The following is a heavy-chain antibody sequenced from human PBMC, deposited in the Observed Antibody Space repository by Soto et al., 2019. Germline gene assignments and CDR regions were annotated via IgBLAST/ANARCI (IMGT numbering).Heavy chain of an antibody. CDR2: IIPIPDIT. CDR1: GGTFSTYI. J-gene: IGHJ3*01. D-gene: IGHD3-3*01. CDR3: ARDRITTRGDAFDL. Sequence: QVQLVQSGAEVRKPGSSVKVSCKAPGGTFSTYIISWVRQAPGQGLEWMGRIIPIPDITNYAQKFQVRVTVTADRSTSTAYMELTSLKSEDTAVYYCARDRITTRGDAFDLWGQGTMVTVSS. V-gene: IGHV1-69*08.